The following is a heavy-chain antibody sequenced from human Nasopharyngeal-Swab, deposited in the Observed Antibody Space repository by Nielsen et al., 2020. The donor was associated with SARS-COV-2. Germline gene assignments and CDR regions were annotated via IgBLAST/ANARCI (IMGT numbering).Heavy chain of an antibody. D-gene: IGHD2-21*02. Sequence: GGSLRLSCAASGFTFSSYGMHWVRQAPGKGLEWVAVISYDGSNKYYADSVKGRFTISRDNSKNTLYLQMNSLRAEDTAVYYCARGHNTYCGGDCYSLVPDYWGQGTLVTVSS. CDR2: ISYDGSNK. V-gene: IGHV3-30*03. J-gene: IGHJ4*02. CDR3: ARGHNTYCGGDCYSLVPDY. CDR1: GFTFSSYG.